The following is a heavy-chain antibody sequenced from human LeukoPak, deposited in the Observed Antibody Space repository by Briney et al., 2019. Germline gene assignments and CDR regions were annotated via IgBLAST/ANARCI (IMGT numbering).Heavy chain of an antibody. D-gene: IGHD6-13*01. J-gene: IGHJ4*02. CDR3: ARGVVAAAGRTFDF. V-gene: IGHV4-61*05. CDR2: IYNSGST. CDR1: GGSISSNSYY. Sequence: SETLSLTCAVSGGSISSNSYYWGWIRQPPGKGLEWIGYIYNSGSTSYNPSLKSRVTISLDTSQNQFSLKLSSLTAADTAVYYCARGVVAAAGRTFDFWGQGTLVTVSS.